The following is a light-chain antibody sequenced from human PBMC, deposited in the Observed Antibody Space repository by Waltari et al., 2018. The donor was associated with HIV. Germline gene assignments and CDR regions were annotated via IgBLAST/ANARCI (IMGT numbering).Light chain of an antibody. CDR1: SSDVGGYNY. J-gene: IGLJ1*01. CDR3: SSYTSSSTPV. CDR2: EVS. V-gene: IGLV2-14*01. Sequence: QSALTQPASVSGSPGQSITISCTGTSSDVGGYNYVSWYQQHPGKAPKLMIYEVSNRPSGVSNRFSGSKSGNTAPLTISGLQAEDEADYYCSSYTSSSTPVFGTGTKVTVL.